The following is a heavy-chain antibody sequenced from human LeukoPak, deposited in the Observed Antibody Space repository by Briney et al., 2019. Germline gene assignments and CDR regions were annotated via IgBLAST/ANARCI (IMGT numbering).Heavy chain of an antibody. CDR3: GRVGMVRGVINYYGMDV. V-gene: IGHV1-24*01. D-gene: IGHD3-10*01. Sequence: ASVKVSCKVSGYTLTELSMHWVRQAPGKGLEWMGGFDPEDGETIYAQKFQGRVTMTEDTSTDTAYMELSSLRSEDTAVYYCGRVGMVRGVINYYGMDVWGQGTTVTVSS. CDR2: FDPEDGET. J-gene: IGHJ6*02. CDR1: GYTLTELS.